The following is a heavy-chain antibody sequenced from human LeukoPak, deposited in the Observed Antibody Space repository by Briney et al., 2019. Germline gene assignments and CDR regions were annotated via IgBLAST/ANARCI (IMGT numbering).Heavy chain of an antibody. CDR2: INPNSGGT. V-gene: IGHV1-2*02. Sequence: GASVKVSCKASGYTFTGYYMHWVRQAPGQGLEWMGWINPNSGGTNYAQKFQGRVTMTRDTSISTAYMELSRLRSDDTAVYYCARGHIVVVPAAMGNDYWGQGTLVTVSS. CDR1: GYTFTGYY. CDR3: ARGHIVVVPAAMGNDY. J-gene: IGHJ4*02. D-gene: IGHD2-2*01.